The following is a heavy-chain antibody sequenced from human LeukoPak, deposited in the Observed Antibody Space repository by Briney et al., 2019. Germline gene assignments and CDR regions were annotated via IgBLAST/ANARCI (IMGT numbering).Heavy chain of an antibody. V-gene: IGHV1-2*02. J-gene: IGHJ5*02. D-gene: IGHD3-16*01. CDR1: GYTFTDYN. CDR2: IHPNSGVT. Sequence: ASVKVSCKASGYTFTDYNMHWGRHALEQGFEWMGWIHPNSGVTNYALKFQGRVTMTRDTSISTAYMELSRLRSDDTAVYYWAKEGEWFDPWGQGTLVTVSS. CDR3: AKEGEWFDP.